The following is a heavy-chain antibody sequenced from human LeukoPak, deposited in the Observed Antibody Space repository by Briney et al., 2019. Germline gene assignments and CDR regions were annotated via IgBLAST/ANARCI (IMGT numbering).Heavy chain of an antibody. V-gene: IGHV4-34*01. CDR1: GGSFSGYY. CDR2: INHSGST. Sequence: SETLSLTCAVYGGSFSGYYWSWIRQPPGKGLEWIGEINHSGSTNYNPSLKSRVTISVDTSKNQFSLKLSSVTAADTAVYYCTRDGPRSSGYPDNWGQGALVTVSS. CDR3: TRDGPRSSGYPDN. D-gene: IGHD3-22*01. J-gene: IGHJ4*02.